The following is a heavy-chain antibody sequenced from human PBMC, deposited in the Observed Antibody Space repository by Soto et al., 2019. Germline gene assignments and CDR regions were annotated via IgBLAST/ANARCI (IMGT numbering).Heavy chain of an antibody. CDR3: ARLLRGYDLWYFDY. Sequence: SETLSLTCTVSGGFIISSSYYWGWIRQPPGKGLEWIGSIYYSGSTYYNPSLKSRVTISVDTSKNQFSLKLSSVTAADTAVYYCARLLRGYDLWYFDYWGQGTLVT. CDR1: GGFIISSSYY. CDR2: IYYSGST. J-gene: IGHJ4*02. V-gene: IGHV4-39*01. D-gene: IGHD5-12*01.